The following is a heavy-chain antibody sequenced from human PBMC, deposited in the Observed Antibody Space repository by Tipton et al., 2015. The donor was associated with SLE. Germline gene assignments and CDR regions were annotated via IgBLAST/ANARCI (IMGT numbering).Heavy chain of an antibody. J-gene: IGHJ4*02. CDR2: IHHSGRT. V-gene: IGHV4-38-2*02. CDR3: ARRWDTSTWDY. CDR1: GSSIDGGYH. D-gene: IGHD6-13*01. Sequence: TLSLTCIVSGSSIDGGYHWGWIRQPPGKGLEWIANIHHSGRTYYNPSLKSRVTISMDTPKNQFSLKLSSVTAADTAFYYCARRWDTSTWDYWGQGTLVSVSS.